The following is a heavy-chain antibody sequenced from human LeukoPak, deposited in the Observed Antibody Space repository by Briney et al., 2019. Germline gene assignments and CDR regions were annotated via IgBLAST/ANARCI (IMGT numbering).Heavy chain of an antibody. CDR3: ARREAVIAVAHRGWFDP. V-gene: IGHV4-59*08. D-gene: IGHD6-19*01. CDR1: GGSISSYY. CDR2: IYYSGST. Sequence: PSETLSLTCTVSGGSISSYYWSWIRQPPGKGLEWIGYIYYSGSTNYNPSLKSRVTISVDTSKNQFSLKLSSVTAADTAVYYCARREAVIAVAHRGWFDPWGQGTLVTVSS. J-gene: IGHJ5*02.